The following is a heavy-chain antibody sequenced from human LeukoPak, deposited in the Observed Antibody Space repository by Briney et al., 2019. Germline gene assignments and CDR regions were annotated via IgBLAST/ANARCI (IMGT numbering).Heavy chain of an antibody. CDR2: IISDGSIT. J-gene: IGHJ3*02. V-gene: IGHV3-74*03. CDR3: AREDVDIVVATSGPFDI. CDR1: GFTFSRYW. D-gene: IGHD2-15*01. Sequence: GGSLRLSCAASGFTFSRYWMHWVRQAPGKGLVWVSRIISDGSITTYADSVKGRFTISRDNAKNTLYLQMNRMRAEDTAVYYCAREDVDIVVATSGPFDIWGQGTMVTVSS.